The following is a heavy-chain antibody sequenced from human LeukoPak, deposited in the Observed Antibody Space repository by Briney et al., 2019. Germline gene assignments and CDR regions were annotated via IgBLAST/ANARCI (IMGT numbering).Heavy chain of an antibody. V-gene: IGHV4-39*01. CDR2: INYSGNT. CDR3: ARHNQGEWFDP. CDR1: GGSISSSSYY. Sequence: NPSETLSLTCTVSGGSISSSSYYWGWMRQPPGKGLEWIGSINYSGNTYYNPSLKSRVTISADTSKNQFSLKLSSVTATDTAVYYCARHNQGEWFDPWGQGTRVTVSS. D-gene: IGHD3-16*01. J-gene: IGHJ5*02.